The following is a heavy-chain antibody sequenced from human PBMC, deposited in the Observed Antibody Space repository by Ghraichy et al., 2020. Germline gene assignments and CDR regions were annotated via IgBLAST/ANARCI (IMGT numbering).Heavy chain of an antibody. V-gene: IGHV4-34*01. D-gene: IGHD2-2*01. Sequence: SETLSLTCAVYGGSFSGYYWSWIRQPPGKGLEWIGEINHSGSTNYNPSLKSRVTISVDTSKNQFSLKLSSVTAADTAVYYCARVGGVRDIVVVPAAISSKSYGMDVWGQGTTVTVSS. CDR2: INHSGST. J-gene: IGHJ6*02. CDR3: ARVGGVRDIVVVPAAISSKSYGMDV. CDR1: GGSFSGYY.